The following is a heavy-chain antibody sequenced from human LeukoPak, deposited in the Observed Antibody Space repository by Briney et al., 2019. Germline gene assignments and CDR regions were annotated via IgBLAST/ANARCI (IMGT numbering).Heavy chain of an antibody. CDR3: ARDLVQLWSKDF. V-gene: IGHV3-48*03. D-gene: IGHD5-18*01. J-gene: IGHJ4*02. CDR2: ISSSGRNI. CDR1: GFTFSNSE. Sequence: PGGSLRLSCSASGFTFSNSEFNWVRQAPGKGLERVSYISSSGRNIYYADSVKGRFTISRDNAKNSLYLQMNSLRAEDTAVYYCARDLVQLWSKDFWGQGTLVTVSS.